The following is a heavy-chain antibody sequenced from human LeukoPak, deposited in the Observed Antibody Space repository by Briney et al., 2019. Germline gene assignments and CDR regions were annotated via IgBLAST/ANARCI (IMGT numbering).Heavy chain of an antibody. CDR1: GFTFSSYS. CDR3: ARDQWGYDPFDY. D-gene: IGHD2-15*01. Sequence: GGSLRLPCAASGFTFSSYSMNWVRQAPGKGLEWVSSISSSSSYIYYADSVKGRFTISRDNAKNSLYLQMNSLRAEDTAVYYCARDQWGYDPFDYWGQGTLVTVSS. V-gene: IGHV3-21*01. CDR2: ISSSSSYI. J-gene: IGHJ4*02.